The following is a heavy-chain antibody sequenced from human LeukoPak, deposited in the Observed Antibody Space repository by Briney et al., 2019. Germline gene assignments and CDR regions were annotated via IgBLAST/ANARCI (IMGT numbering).Heavy chain of an antibody. CDR2: IYHSGST. D-gene: IGHD5-18*01. Sequence: PSETLSLTCAVSGGSISSSNWWSWVRQPPGKGLEWIGEIYHSGSTNYNPSLKSRVTISVDTSKNQFSLKLSSVTAADTAVYYCARWDTANYFDYWGQGTLVTVSS. J-gene: IGHJ4*02. CDR1: GGSISSSNW. CDR3: ARWDTANYFDY. V-gene: IGHV4-4*02.